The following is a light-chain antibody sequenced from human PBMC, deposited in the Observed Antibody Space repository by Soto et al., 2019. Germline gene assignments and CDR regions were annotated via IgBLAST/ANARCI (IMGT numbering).Light chain of an antibody. CDR2: DAS. J-gene: IGKJ5*01. CDR1: QNINNY. Sequence: DIQMTHSPSTLSASVGYRVTITCQASQNINNYLNWYQQKPGRAPKLLIYDASNLEAGVPSRFRGSGSGTDFTFTISRLQPEDIATYYCQQYENLPTFGQGTRREIK. V-gene: IGKV1-33*01. CDR3: QQYENLPT.